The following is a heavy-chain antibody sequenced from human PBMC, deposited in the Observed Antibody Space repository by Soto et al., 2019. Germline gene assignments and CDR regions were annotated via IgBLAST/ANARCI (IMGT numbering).Heavy chain of an antibody. CDR1: GFMFTSSA. J-gene: IGHJ4*02. Sequence: QMQVVQSGPEVKKPGTSVKVSCKTSGFMFTSSAVQWVRQARGQRLEWIGWLVVGSGNTHYAQHFQERVTLTRDMSTGTAYMGLGSLRSEDTAVYYCAAVPVLRFLKWLPAYFDYWGQGTLVTVSS. V-gene: IGHV1-58*01. CDR3: AAVPVLRFLKWLPAYFDY. D-gene: IGHD3-3*01. CDR2: LVVGSGNT.